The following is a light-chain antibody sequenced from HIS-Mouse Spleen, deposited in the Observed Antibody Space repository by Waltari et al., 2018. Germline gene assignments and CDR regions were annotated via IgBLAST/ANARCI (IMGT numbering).Light chain of an antibody. CDR3: CSYAGSYTGV. J-gene: IGLJ1*01. CDR2: DVS. V-gene: IGLV2-11*01. Sequence: QSALTQPRSVSGSPGQSVTIPCPGTSSDVGCYNYVPWYQQHPGKAPKLMIYDVSKRPSGVPDRFSGSKSGNTASLTISGLQAEDEADYYCCSYAGSYTGVFGTGTKVTVL. CDR1: SSDVGCYNY.